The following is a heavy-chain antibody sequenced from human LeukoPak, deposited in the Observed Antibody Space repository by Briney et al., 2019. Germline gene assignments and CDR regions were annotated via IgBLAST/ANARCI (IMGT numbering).Heavy chain of an antibody. CDR2: LSANSDTT. CDR3: AKAAELGTHAYFGY. J-gene: IGHJ4*02. D-gene: IGHD7-27*01. V-gene: IGHV3-23*01. CDR1: GFTFSSYA. Sequence: PGGSLRLSCAASGFTFSSYAMSWVRQAPGKGLEWVSTLSANSDTTYSRDSVEGRFTIARDNSKNTLYLKMNSLRVEDTAIYYCAKAAELGTHAYFGYWGQGTVVTVSS.